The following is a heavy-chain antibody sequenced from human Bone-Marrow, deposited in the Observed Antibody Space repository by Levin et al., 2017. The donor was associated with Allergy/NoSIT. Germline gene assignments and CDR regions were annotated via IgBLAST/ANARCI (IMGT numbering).Heavy chain of an antibody. CDR3: ARDRGGIADTGFDY. Sequence: SETLSLTCAIFGVTVSSNSAAWNWIRLSPSRGLEWLGRAYYRSKWYHDYEVSVEGRLTISTDTSKNQFSLHLKSVTHDDTAVYFCARDRGGIADTGFDYWGQGTPVTVSS. CDR1: GVTVSSNSAA. D-gene: IGHD2-15*01. CDR2: AYYRSKWYH. V-gene: IGHV6-1*01. J-gene: IGHJ4*02.